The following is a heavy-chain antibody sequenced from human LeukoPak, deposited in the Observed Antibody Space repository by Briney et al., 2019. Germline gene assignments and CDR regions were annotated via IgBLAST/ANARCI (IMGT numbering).Heavy chain of an antibody. CDR3: ARGIRGGSSSLHFDY. CDR2: IYYSGST. Sequence: SETLSLTCTVSGGSISSHYWSWIRQPPGKGLEWIGYIYYSGSTNYNPSLKSRVTISVDTSKNQFSLKLSSVTGADTAVYYCARGIRGGSSSLHFDYWGQGTLVTVSS. J-gene: IGHJ4*02. V-gene: IGHV4-59*11. CDR1: GGSISSHY. D-gene: IGHD6-6*01.